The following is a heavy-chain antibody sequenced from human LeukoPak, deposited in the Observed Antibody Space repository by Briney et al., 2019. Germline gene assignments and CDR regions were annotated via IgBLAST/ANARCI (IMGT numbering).Heavy chain of an antibody. V-gene: IGHV3-30*02. CDR1: GFTFSSYA. CDR3: AKDGQWEHPTGVDY. D-gene: IGHD1-26*01. Sequence: PGGSLRLSCAASGFTFSSYAMHWVRQAPGKGLEWVAFIRYDGSNKYYADSVKGRFTISRDNSKNTLYLQMNSLRAEDTAVYYCAKDGQWEHPTGVDYWGQGTLVTVSS. J-gene: IGHJ4*02. CDR2: IRYDGSNK.